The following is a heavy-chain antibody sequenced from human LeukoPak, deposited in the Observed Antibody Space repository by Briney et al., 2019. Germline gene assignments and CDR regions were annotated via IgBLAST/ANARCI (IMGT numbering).Heavy chain of an antibody. Sequence: ASVKVSCKVSGYTFTGYYMHWVRQAPGQGLEWMGWINTNTGNPTYAQGFTGRFVFSLDTSVSTAYLQISSLKAEDTAVYYCARSPRYYYDSSGYYSNPYYFDYWGRGTLVTVSS. V-gene: IGHV7-4-1*02. CDR2: INTNTGNP. CDR3: ARSPRYYYDSSGYYSNPYYFDY. D-gene: IGHD3-22*01. J-gene: IGHJ4*02. CDR1: GYTFTGYY.